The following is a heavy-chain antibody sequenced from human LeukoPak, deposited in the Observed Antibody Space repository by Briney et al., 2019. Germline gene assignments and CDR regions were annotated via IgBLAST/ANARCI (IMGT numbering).Heavy chain of an antibody. J-gene: IGHJ5*02. Sequence: ASVKVSCKASGYTFTGYYMHWVRQAPGQGLEWMGWINPNSGGTNYAQEFQGRVTMTRDTSISTAYMELSRLRSDDTAVYYCARDTQWLVRAPDPWGQGTLVTVSS. CDR1: GYTFTGYY. CDR3: ARDTQWLVRAPDP. CDR2: INPNSGGT. D-gene: IGHD6-19*01. V-gene: IGHV1-2*02.